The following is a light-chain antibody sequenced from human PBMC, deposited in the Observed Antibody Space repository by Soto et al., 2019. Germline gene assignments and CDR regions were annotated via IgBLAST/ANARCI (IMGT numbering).Light chain of an antibody. V-gene: IGKV3-11*01. CDR3: QHRMNWPLT. CDR2: DAS. CDR1: QTISSY. Sequence: EIVLTQSPATLSLSPGERATLSCRASQTISSYLLWYQQKPGQAPRLLIYDASNRATSIPARFSGSGSEADFTLPISSREPEEFAVYYCQHRMNWPLTFGRGTRLEIK. J-gene: IGKJ5*01.